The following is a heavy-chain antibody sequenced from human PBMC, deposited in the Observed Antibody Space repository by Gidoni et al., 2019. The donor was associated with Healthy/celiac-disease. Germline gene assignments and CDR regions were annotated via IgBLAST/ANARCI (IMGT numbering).Heavy chain of an antibody. D-gene: IGHD3-22*01. CDR1: GFISSGPS. J-gene: IGHJ4*02. CDR2: IRSKANSDAT. CDR3: TSPYYYDSSGYSDYFDY. V-gene: IGHV3-73*01. Sequence: GGLVQPGRSLKPPCAASGFISSGPSIHWVRQASGKGLEWVGRIRSKANSDATEYAASVKGRFTISRDDSKNTAYLQMNSLKTEDTAVYYCTSPYYYDSSGYSDYFDYWGQGTLVTVSS.